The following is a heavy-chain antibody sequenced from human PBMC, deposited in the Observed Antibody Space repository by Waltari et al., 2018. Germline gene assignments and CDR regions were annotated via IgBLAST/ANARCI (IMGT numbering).Heavy chain of an antibody. V-gene: IGHV4-30-4*08. Sequence: QVQLQESGPGLVKPSQTLSLTCTVSGGSVKSGAYFWNWIRQPPGKGLELIGSIYYSGNTYYNPSLKTRLTVSMDTSKNQFSLKLTSVSVADTAVYYCAREFYGDFEKYYHDVDVWGRGTTVTVSS. CDR1: GGSVKSGAYF. CDR3: AREFYGDFEKYYHDVDV. D-gene: IGHD4-17*01. CDR2: IYYSGNT. J-gene: IGHJ6*03.